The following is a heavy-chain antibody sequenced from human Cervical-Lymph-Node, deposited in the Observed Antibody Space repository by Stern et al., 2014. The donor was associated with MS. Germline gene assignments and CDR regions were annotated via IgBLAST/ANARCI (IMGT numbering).Heavy chain of an antibody. Sequence: QLQLQESGPGLVKPSETLSLTCTVSGGSISSYHWSWIRQSPGKGLEWIGDINLSGNTNYKPSLKSRVTISVDTSKNQFSLKLNSVTAADTAVYYCARTYNRNFAIVYYFDLWGQGTLVAVSS. CDR2: INLSGNT. CDR1: GGSISSYH. V-gene: IGHV4-59*01. CDR3: ARTYNRNFAIVYYFDL. D-gene: IGHD1-7*01. J-gene: IGHJ4*02.